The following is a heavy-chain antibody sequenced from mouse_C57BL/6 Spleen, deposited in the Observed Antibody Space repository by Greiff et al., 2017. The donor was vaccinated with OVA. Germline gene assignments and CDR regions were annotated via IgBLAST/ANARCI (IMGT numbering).Heavy chain of an antibody. CDR1: GYAFSSYW. J-gene: IGHJ2*01. CDR2: LYPGDGDT. CDR3: TSGGYDCYYLSY. V-gene: IGHV1-80*01. D-gene: IGHD2-3*01. Sequence: VQLQQSGAELVKPGASVKISCKASGYAFSSYWMNWVKQRPGKGLEWIGQLYPGDGDTNYNGKFKGKATLTADKSSRTAFMQLISLTSEDSSVYFCTSGGYDCYYLSYWGQGTTLTVSS.